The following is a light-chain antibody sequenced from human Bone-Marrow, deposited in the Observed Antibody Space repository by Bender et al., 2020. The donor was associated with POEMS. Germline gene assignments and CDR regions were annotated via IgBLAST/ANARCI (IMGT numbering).Light chain of an antibody. CDR1: SSDVGGYTY. CDR2: DVD. Sequence: QSALTQPRSVSGSPGQSVTISCTGTSSDVGGYTYVSWYQHHPGKVPKLLVYDVDTRPSGVPDRFSGSKSGNTASLTISGLQAEDEADYFCCSYAGSNNYVFGTGTKVTVL. V-gene: IGLV2-11*01. CDR3: CSYAGSNNYV. J-gene: IGLJ1*01.